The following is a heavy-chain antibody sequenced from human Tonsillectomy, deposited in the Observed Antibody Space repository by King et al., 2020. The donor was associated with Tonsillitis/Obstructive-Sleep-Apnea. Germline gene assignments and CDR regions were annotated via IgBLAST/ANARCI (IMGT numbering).Heavy chain of an antibody. CDR3: ARRGSGLRPDAFDI. CDR2: MFYVGST. V-gene: IGHV4-39*01. D-gene: IGHD3-16*01. J-gene: IGHJ3*02. Sequence: QLQESGPGLVKPSETLSLTCTVSGGSINSRSYYWGWIRQPPGKGLEWSGRMFYVGSTSSNPSLKSRVTLPVDTSKNQFSLKLSSVTAADTAVYYCARRGSGLRPDAFDIWGQGTMVTVSS. CDR1: GGSINSRSYY.